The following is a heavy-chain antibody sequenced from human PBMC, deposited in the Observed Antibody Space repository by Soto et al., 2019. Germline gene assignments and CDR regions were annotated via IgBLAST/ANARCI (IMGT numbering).Heavy chain of an antibody. J-gene: IGHJ5*02. CDR1: GGSISHYY. V-gene: IGHV4-59*01. CDR3: ARDRSTYGGGGTGEVKENWFDP. D-gene: IGHD2-8*01. Sequence: SETLSLTCTVSGGSISHYYWSWIRQSPGKGLEWIGYAYYSGSTDYNPSLKSRVTMSVDTSKNQVSLKLNSVTTADTAVYYCARDRSTYGGGGTGEVKENWFDPWGPGTLVTVSS. CDR2: AYYSGST.